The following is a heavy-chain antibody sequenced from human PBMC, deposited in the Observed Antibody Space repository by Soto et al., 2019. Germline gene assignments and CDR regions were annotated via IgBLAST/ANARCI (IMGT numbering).Heavy chain of an antibody. D-gene: IGHD1-26*01. Sequence: QITLKESGPTLVKPTQTLTLTCTFSGFSLSTSGVGVGWIRQPPGKALEWLALIYWDDDKRYRPSLKSRLTNPNDAAKTRVVLTMTNMDPVDTATEYWAHRSVGAQLTYWAQGSLLTVSS. J-gene: IGHJ4*02. CDR3: AHRSVGAQLTY. CDR1: GFSLSTSGVG. V-gene: IGHV2-5*02. CDR2: IYWDDDK.